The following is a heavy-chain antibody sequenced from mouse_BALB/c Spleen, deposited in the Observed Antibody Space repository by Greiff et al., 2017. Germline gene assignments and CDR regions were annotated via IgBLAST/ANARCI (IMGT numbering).Heavy chain of an antibody. Sequence: QVQLKQSAAELARPGASVKMSCKASGYTFTSYTMHWVKQRPGQGLEWIGYINPSSGYTEYNQKFKDKTTLTADKSSSTAYMQLSSLTSEDSAVYYCARDGYQYYFDYWGQGTTLTVSS. CDR2: INPSSGYT. J-gene: IGHJ2*01. V-gene: IGHV1-4*02. D-gene: IGHD2-3*01. CDR3: ARDGYQYYFDY. CDR1: GYTFTSYT.